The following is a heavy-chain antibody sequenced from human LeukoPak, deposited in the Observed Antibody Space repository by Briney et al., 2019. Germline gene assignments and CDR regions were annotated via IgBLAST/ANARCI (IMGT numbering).Heavy chain of an antibody. CDR3: ARGYCTNGVCYSSQDHDYFDY. V-gene: IGHV4-61*02. CDR1: GGSISSGSYY. Sequence: SETLSLTCTVSGGSISSGSYYWSWIRQPAGKGLEWIGRIYTSGSTNYNPSLKSRVTISVDTSKNQFSLKLSSVTAADTAVYYCARGYCTNGVCYSSQDHDYFDYWGQGTLVTVSS. CDR2: IYTSGST. J-gene: IGHJ4*02. D-gene: IGHD2-8*01.